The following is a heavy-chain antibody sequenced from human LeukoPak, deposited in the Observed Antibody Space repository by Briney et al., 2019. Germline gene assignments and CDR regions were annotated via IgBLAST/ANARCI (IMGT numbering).Heavy chain of an antibody. CDR3: ARSALGYDGAFDI. V-gene: IGHV2-70*04. CDR2: IDWDDDK. J-gene: IGHJ3*02. D-gene: IGHD7-27*01. CDR1: GFSLRTRGMR. Sequence: SGPALVKPPQTLTLTCTFSGFSLRTRGMRASWIRQPPGKALEWLARIDWDDDKFYSTSLKTRLTISKDTSKNQVVLTMTNMDPVDTATYYCARSALGYDGAFDIWGQGTMVTVSS.